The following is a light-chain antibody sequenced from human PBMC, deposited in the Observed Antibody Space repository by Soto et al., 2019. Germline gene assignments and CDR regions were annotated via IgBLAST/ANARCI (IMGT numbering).Light chain of an antibody. CDR1: QSVGSW. CDR3: QQYDAYPWT. J-gene: IGKJ2*02. Sequence: DIQMTQSPSTLSASVGDRVTITCRASQSVGSWLAWYQQKPGKAPKYLIYKASILESGVPSRFSGSGSGTEFTLTISSLQPDDFATYYCQQYDAYPWTFGQGNKLDFK. V-gene: IGKV1-5*03. CDR2: KAS.